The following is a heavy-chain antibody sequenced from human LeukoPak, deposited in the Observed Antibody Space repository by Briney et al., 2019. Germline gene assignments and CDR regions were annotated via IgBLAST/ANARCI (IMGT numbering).Heavy chain of an antibody. Sequence: GGSLRLSCAASGFTFSSYSMNWVRQAPGKGLEWVSSISSSSSYIYYADSVKGRFTISRDNSKNTLYLQMNSLRAEDTAVYYCAREVSRAAAFDYWGQGTLVTVSS. CDR1: GFTFSSYS. CDR2: ISSSSSYI. D-gene: IGHD6-13*01. CDR3: AREVSRAAAFDY. J-gene: IGHJ4*02. V-gene: IGHV3-21*04.